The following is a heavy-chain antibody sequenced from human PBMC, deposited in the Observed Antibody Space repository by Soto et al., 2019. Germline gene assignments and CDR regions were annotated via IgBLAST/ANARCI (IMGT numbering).Heavy chain of an antibody. CDR3: AGHGGNSY. CDR2: IVGSDYT. CDR1: GFTLRTNG. Sequence: PWGSLRLASAVSGFTLRTNGMTWFRQAPGKGPEWVSDIVGSDYTYYADSVKGRFTISRDNSKNTLYLEMSSLRAEDTAVYYCAGHGGNSYLGQGTLVTVSS. J-gene: IGHJ4*02. V-gene: IGHV3-23*01. D-gene: IGHD1-26*01.